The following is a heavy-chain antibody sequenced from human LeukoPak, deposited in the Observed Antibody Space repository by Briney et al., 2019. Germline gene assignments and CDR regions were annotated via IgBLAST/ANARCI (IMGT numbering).Heavy chain of an antibody. CDR3: ARQSSSSSSVDAFDI. V-gene: IGHV3-30*03. D-gene: IGHD6-6*01. Sequence: GRTLSTSCAASGLTISSYGMHWVRQASSNGLELIAVITYDGGQKYCADSVKGRFTISRDSSKNTLYLQMSSLRTEDTSVYYCARQSSSSSSVDAFDIWGQGTMGTVSS. J-gene: IGHJ3*02. CDR2: ITYDGGQK. CDR1: GLTISSYG.